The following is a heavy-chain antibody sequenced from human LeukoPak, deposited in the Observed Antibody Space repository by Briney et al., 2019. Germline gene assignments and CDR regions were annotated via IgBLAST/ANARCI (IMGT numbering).Heavy chain of an antibody. Sequence: GGSLRLSCVASGFTFSSYLMHWVRQAPGKGLVWVSRIHSDGSSTNYADSVKGRFTISRDNAKNTVYLQMNSLRAEDTAVYYCARVGLGHVYYFGMDVWGQGTTVTVSS. V-gene: IGHV3-74*01. D-gene: IGHD3-16*01. CDR3: ARVGLGHVYYFGMDV. CDR2: IHSDGSST. J-gene: IGHJ6*02. CDR1: GFTFSSYL.